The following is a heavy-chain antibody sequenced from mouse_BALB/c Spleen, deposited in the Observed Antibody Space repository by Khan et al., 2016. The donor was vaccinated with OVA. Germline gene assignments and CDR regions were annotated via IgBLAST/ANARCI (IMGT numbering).Heavy chain of an antibody. CDR3: ARMARK. CDR1: GLTIKDTY. V-gene: IGHV14-3*02. Sequence: VQLQQSGAELVKPGATVTLSCTASGLTIKDTYMRWLNQWLEQDQQGIGRIDTPNGNTKYDPTFQGQATITADTSTNPSYLQFSSLTYEDTAGYYCARMARKWGQGTTLTVSS. CDR2: IDTPNGNT. J-gene: IGHJ2*01.